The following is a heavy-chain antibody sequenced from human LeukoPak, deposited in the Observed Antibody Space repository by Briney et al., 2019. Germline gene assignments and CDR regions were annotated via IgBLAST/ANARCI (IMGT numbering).Heavy chain of an antibody. CDR3: AKDKIVGDGRWDFDH. CDR2: ITGLSGNT. Sequence: GGSLRLSCEGSGFTFSSYAMTWVRQAPGKGLEWVSGITGLSGNTYYADSVKGRFTISRDISKSTLYLQMNSLRVEDTAQYYCAKDKIVGDGRWDFDHWGRGTLVTVSS. V-gene: IGHV3-23*01. D-gene: IGHD3-16*01. CDR1: GFTFSSYA. J-gene: IGHJ5*02.